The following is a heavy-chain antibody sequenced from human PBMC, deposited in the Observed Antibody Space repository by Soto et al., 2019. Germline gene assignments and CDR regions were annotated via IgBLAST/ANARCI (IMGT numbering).Heavy chain of an antibody. V-gene: IGHV1-18*01. Sequence: QVQLVQSGAEVKKPGASVKVSCRASGYTFTSYVISWVRQAPGQGLEWMGWISAYNGNTNFAQKLQGRVTMTTDTSTSTAYMELRSLRYDDTAVYSCARVVATVAGPYGMDVWGQGTTVTVSS. CDR2: ISAYNGNT. J-gene: IGHJ6*02. CDR1: GYTFTSYV. CDR3: ARVVATVAGPYGMDV. D-gene: IGHD6-19*01.